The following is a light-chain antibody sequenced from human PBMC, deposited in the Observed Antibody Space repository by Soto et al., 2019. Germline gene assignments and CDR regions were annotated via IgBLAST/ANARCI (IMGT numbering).Light chain of an antibody. CDR2: LGS. Sequence: DIVMTQSPLSLPVTPGEPASISCRSSQSLLHSNGYNYLDWYLQKPGQSPQLLIYLGSNRASGVPDRFSGSGSGTDFTLKISRVEAEDVGVYYGMQALQTPPTFGQGTKVEI. CDR3: MQALQTPPT. V-gene: IGKV2-28*01. J-gene: IGKJ1*01. CDR1: QSLLHSNGYNY.